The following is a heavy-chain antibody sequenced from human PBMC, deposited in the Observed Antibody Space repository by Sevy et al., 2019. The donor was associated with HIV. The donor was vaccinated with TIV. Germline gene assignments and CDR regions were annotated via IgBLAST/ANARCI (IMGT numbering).Heavy chain of an antibody. CDR3: ASVRPRGRDCYFFDS. D-gene: IGHD2-21*01. J-gene: IGHJ4*02. CDR2: IIPRVGLT. CDR1: GGSLSNYG. V-gene: IGHV1-69*01. Sequence: ATVKVSCKASGGSLSNYGMNWVGQAPGQGLEWTGGIIPRVGLTNYAQKFQDRVTISADESTSTVYIEVRRLTSVDPGVYYCASVRPRGRDCYFFDSWGQGTSVIVSS.